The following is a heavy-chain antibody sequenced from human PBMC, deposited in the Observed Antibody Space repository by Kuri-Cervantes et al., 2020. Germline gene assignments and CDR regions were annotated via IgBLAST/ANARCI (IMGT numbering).Heavy chain of an antibody. Sequence: SCAASGFTFSSYAMSWVRQPPGKGLEWIGEIYHSGSTNYNPSLKSRVTISVDKSKNQFSLKLSSVTAADTAVYYCASFSLIVGASGSGYWFDPWGQGTLVTVSS. J-gene: IGHJ5*02. CDR3: ASFSLIVGASGSGYWFDP. V-gene: IGHV4-4*02. CDR2: IYHSGST. CDR1: GFTFSSYAM. D-gene: IGHD1-26*01.